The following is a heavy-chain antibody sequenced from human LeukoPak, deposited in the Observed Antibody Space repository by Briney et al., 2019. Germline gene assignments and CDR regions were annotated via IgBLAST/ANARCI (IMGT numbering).Heavy chain of an antibody. CDR2: INHSGST. D-gene: IGHD6-19*01. CDR1: GGSFSGYY. Sequence: PSETLSLTCAVYGGSFSGYYWSWIRQPPGKGLEWIGEINHSGSTNYNPSLKSRVTISVDTSKNQFSLKLSSVTAADTAVYYCARLSEQQWLVNPFDYWGQGTLVTVSS. J-gene: IGHJ4*02. CDR3: ARLSEQQWLVNPFDY. V-gene: IGHV4-34*01.